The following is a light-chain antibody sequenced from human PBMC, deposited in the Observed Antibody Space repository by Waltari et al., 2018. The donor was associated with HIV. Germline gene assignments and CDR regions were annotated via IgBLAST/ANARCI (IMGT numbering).Light chain of an antibody. CDR1: SSNIGYNY. Sequence: QSVLTQPPSASGTPGQRVTISCSGSSSNIGYNYVYWYQQPPGTAPKLLIYRNNQRPSGVPDRFSGSKSGTEASLAISGLRSEDEADYYCASWDDSLSGWVFGGGTKLTVL. CDR3: ASWDDSLSGWV. CDR2: RNN. J-gene: IGLJ3*02. V-gene: IGLV1-47*01.